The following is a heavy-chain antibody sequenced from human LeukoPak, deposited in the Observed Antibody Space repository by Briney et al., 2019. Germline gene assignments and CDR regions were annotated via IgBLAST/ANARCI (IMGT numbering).Heavy chain of an antibody. CDR2: ISGSDGST. J-gene: IGHJ6*02. D-gene: IGHD6-6*01. Sequence: GRSLRLSCAASGFTFSNYAINWVRQAPGKGLEQVSLISGSDGSTYYADSVKGRFTISRDNSKNTFYLQMNSLRAEDTAVYYCANGALYSSSLRHYYSAMDVWGQGTTVTVSS. CDR1: GFTFSNYA. V-gene: IGHV3-23*01. CDR3: ANGALYSSSLRHYYSAMDV.